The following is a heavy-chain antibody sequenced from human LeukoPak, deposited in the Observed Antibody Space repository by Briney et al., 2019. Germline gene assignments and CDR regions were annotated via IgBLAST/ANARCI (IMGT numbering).Heavy chain of an antibody. CDR3: AKTIVVVTDAFDI. CDR2: IRYDGSNK. J-gene: IGHJ3*02. CDR1: GFTFSSYG. D-gene: IGHD3-22*01. Sequence: GGSLRLSCAASGFTFSSYGMHWVRQASGKGLEWVAFIRYDGSNKYYADSVKGRFTISRDNSKNTLYLQMNSLRAEDTAVYYCAKTIVVVTDAFDIWGQGTMVTVSS. V-gene: IGHV3-30*02.